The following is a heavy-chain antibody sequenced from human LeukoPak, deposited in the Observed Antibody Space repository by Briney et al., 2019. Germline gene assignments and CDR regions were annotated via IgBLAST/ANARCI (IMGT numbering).Heavy chain of an antibody. J-gene: IGHJ4*02. V-gene: IGHV3-64D*06. CDR2: ISMNVQTT. Sequence: GGSLRLSCSASGFTFTSHVMHWVRQAPGKGLQYVSGISMNVQTTYYAGSVKGRFTISRDSSKNTVYLQMNSLTAEDTAVYYCVREGLERRTDFDYWGQGTLVSVSS. CDR3: VREGLERRTDFDY. CDR1: GFTFTSHV. D-gene: IGHD1-1*01.